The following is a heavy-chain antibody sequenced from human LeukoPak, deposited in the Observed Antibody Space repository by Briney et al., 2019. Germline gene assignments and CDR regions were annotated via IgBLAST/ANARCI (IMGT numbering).Heavy chain of an antibody. CDR2: IHYSGVT. V-gene: IGHV4-39*01. Sequence: SETLSLTCTVSGDSMNRGSYFWGWIRQPPGKGLEWIGGIHYSGVTYYNPSLKSRVTTSKDTSKSQFSLKLTSVTAADTAVYYCARGVEPLAANTLAYWGQGTLVTVSS. D-gene: IGHD1-14*01. CDR1: GDSMNRGSYF. J-gene: IGHJ4*02. CDR3: ARGVEPLAANTLAY.